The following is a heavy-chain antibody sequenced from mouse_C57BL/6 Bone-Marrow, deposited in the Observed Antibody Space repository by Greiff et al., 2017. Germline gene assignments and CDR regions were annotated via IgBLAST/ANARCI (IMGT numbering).Heavy chain of an antibody. D-gene: IGHD1-1*01. V-gene: IGHV1-76*01. CDR3: ARQRSSSWFAY. Sequence: VQLQQSGAELVRPGASVKLSCKASGYTFTDYYINWVKQRPGQGLEWIARIYPGSGNTYYNEKFKGKATLTAEKSSSTAYMQLSSLTSEDSAVYFCARQRSSSWFAYWGQGTLVTVSA. J-gene: IGHJ3*01. CDR1: GYTFTDYY. CDR2: IYPGSGNT.